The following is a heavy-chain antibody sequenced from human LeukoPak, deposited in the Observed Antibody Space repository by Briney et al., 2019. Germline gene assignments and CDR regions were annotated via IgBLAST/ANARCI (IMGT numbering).Heavy chain of an antibody. Sequence: ASVKVSCKASGGTFSSYAISWVRQAPGQGPEWMGGIIPIFGTANYAQKFQGRVTITTDESTSTAYMELSSLRSEDTAVYYCARVAGFGEFYFDYWGQGTLVTVSS. CDR2: IIPIFGTA. V-gene: IGHV1-69*05. J-gene: IGHJ4*02. D-gene: IGHD3-10*01. CDR3: ARVAGFGEFYFDY. CDR1: GGTFSSYA.